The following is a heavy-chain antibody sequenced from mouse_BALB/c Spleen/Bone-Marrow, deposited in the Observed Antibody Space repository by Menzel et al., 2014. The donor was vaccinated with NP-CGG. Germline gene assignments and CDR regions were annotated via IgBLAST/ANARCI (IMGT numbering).Heavy chain of an antibody. CDR3: AREGLSDFFAY. CDR2: ILPGSNGA. D-gene: IGHD3-1*01. V-gene: IGHV1-9*01. J-gene: IGHJ3*01. CDR1: GYTFSSHW. Sequence: QVQLQQSGAELMKPGASVNISCKATGYTFSSHWIEWVKQRPGHGLEWIGDILPGSNGANYNEKFKGKATSTADTSSNTVYMEIDSLTSEDSAVYYCAREGLSDFFAYWGQGTLVTVSA.